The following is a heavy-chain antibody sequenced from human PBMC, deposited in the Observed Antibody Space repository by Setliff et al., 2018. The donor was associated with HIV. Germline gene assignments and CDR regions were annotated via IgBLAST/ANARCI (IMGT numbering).Heavy chain of an antibody. CDR3: AESTGTSHASFSFEI. J-gene: IGHJ3*02. CDR2: ISGSGTST. D-gene: IGHD3-3*01. Sequence: GGSLRLSCAASGFTFRSYAMSWVRQAPGKGLEWVSGISGSGTSTYYADSVKGRFTISRDNSKNTLYLQMNSLRAEDTAVYYCAESTGTSHASFSFEIWGQGTMVTVSS. V-gene: IGHV3-23*01. CDR1: GFTFRSYA.